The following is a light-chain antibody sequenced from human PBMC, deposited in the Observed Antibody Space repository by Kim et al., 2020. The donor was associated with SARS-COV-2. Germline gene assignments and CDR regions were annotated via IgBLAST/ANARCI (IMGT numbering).Light chain of an antibody. CDR3: SSSSSRATV. CDR2: DVT. V-gene: IGLV2-14*03. J-gene: IGLJ3*02. CDR1: SSDVGGYDS. Sequence: QSALTQPASVSGSPGQSITLSCTETSSDVGGYDSVSWYQQHPGKAPNLIIYDVTYRPWGVSHRFSGSKSGNTASLTISELQPEDEADYYCSSSSSRATVFGGGTQLTVL.